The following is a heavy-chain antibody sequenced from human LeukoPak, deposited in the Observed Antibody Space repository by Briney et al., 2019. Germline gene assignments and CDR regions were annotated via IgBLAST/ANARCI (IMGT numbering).Heavy chain of an antibody. V-gene: IGHV1-8*01. CDR1: GYTFTSYD. Sequence: GASVKVSCKASGYTFTSYDINWVRQATGQGLEWMGWMNPNSGNRGYAQKFQGRVTMTRNTSISTAYMELSSLRSEDTAVYYCARECENRPRARYYGMTSGAKGPRSPSP. CDR2: MNPNSGNR. CDR3: ARECENRPRARYYGMTS. J-gene: IGHJ6*02. D-gene: IGHD1-14*01.